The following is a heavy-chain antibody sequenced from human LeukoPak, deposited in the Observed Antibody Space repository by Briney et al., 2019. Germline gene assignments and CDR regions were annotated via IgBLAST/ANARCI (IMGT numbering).Heavy chain of an antibody. V-gene: IGHV3-30*02. D-gene: IGHD1-14*01. CDR3: ARGGLPEADY. CDR1: GFTFSSYG. J-gene: IGHJ4*02. Sequence: GGSLRLSCAASGFTFSSYGMHWVRQAPGKGLEWVAFIRYDGSNKYYADSVKGRFTISRDNSKNTLYLQMNSLRAEDTAVYYCARGGLPEADYWGQGTLVTVSS. CDR2: IRYDGSNK.